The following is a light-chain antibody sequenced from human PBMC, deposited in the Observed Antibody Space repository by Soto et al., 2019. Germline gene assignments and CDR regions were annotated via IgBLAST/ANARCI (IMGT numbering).Light chain of an antibody. Sequence: EIVLTQSPGTLSLSPGERATLSCRASQSVSSSYLAWYQQKPGQAPSLLIYGASSRATGIPDRFSGSGAGTVFTLTISRLEPEDFAVYYCQQSGSSRTFGTGNKVDIK. CDR3: QQSGSSRT. J-gene: IGKJ3*01. V-gene: IGKV3-20*01. CDR2: GAS. CDR1: QSVSSSY.